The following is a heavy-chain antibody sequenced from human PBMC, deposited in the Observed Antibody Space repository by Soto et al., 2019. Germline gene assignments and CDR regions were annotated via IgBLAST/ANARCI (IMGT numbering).Heavy chain of an antibody. CDR1: GYTFTSYG. Sequence: ASVKVSCKASGYTFTSYGISWVRQAPGEGIEWMGWISAYDGNTKYAQKLQGRVTMTTDTSTSTAYMELRSLRSDDTAVYYCARDGPYYDSSGYYSSFAYFDYWGQGTLVTVSS. CDR2: ISAYDGNT. V-gene: IGHV1-18*01. D-gene: IGHD3-22*01. J-gene: IGHJ4*02. CDR3: ARDGPYYDSSGYYSSFAYFDY.